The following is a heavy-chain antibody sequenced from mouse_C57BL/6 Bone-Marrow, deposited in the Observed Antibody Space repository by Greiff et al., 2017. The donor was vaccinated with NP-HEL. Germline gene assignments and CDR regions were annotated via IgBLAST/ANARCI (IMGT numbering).Heavy chain of an antibody. J-gene: IGHJ2*01. CDR1: GYAFSSSW. D-gene: IGHD1-1*01. V-gene: IGHV1-82*01. CDR2: IYPGDGDT. CDR3: ARGGMATVVATGDYFDY. Sequence: QVQLQQSGPELVKPGASVKISCKASGYAFSSSWMNWVKQRPGKGLEWIGRIYPGDGDTNYNGKFKGKATLTADKSSSTAYMQLSSLTSEDSAVYFCARGGMATVVATGDYFDYWGQGTTLTVSS.